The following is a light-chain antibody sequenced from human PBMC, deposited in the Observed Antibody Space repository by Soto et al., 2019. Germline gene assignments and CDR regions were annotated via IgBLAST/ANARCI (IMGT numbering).Light chain of an antibody. V-gene: IGKV3-15*01. CDR1: QSVSSN. CDR2: GAS. J-gene: IGKJ2*01. CDR3: QQYNNWPPYT. Sequence: EIVMTQSPATLSVSPGERATLSCRASQSVSSNLAWYQQKPGQAPRLLIYGASTRATGIPARFSGSGSGTEFSFTISSLQSADFAVYYCQQYNNWPPYTFGQGTKLEIK.